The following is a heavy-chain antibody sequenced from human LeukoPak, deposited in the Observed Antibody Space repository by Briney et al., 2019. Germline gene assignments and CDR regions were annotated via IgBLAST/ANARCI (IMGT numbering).Heavy chain of an antibody. CDR3: AKDMSRGGFDY. CDR2: ISWNSGSI. V-gene: IGHV3-9*03. D-gene: IGHD3-16*01. Sequence: GGSLRLSCAASGFTFDDYAMHWVRQAPGKGLEWVSGISWNSGSIGYADSVKGRFTISRDNAKNSLYLRMNSLRAEDMALYYCAKDMSRGGFDYWGQGTLVTVSS. CDR1: GFTFDDYA. J-gene: IGHJ4*02.